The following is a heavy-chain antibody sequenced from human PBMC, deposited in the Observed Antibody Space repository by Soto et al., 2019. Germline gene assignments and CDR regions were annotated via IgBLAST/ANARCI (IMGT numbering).Heavy chain of an antibody. CDR1: GFTFSSYD. Sequence: EVQLLESGGGLVQPGGSLRLSCAASGFTFSSYDMSWVRQAPGKGLEWVSAISGSGGSTYYADSVKGRFTTSRDNSKNTQYQQMNSLRDEDTDVYYCAKIGGDNEYSSSPFDYWGQGTLVTVSS. CDR3: AKIGGDNEYSSSPFDY. CDR2: ISGSGGST. V-gene: IGHV3-23*01. D-gene: IGHD6-6*01. J-gene: IGHJ4*02.